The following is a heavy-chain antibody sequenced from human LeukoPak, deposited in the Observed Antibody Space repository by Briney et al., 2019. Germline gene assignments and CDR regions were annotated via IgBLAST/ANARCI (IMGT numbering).Heavy chain of an antibody. CDR3: ARHPKSGYSGYESGY. CDR1: GYSFTTYW. D-gene: IGHD5-12*01. CDR2: IYPADSTA. J-gene: IGHJ4*02. V-gene: IGHV5-51*01. Sequence: GESLKISCKASGYSFTTYWIGWVRQMPGKGLEWMGIIYPADSTAHYSPSFQGQVTISVDKSINTAYLQWGRLKASDTAMYYCARHPKSGYSGYESGYWGQGTLVTVSS.